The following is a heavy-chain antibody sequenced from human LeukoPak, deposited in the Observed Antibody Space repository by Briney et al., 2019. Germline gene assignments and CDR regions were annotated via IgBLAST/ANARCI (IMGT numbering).Heavy chain of an antibody. CDR1: GFTVSSNY. CDR3: ARVPWFGELYLDY. V-gene: IGHV3-66*01. CDR2: IYSGGST. J-gene: IGHJ4*02. Sequence: GGSLRLSCAASGFTVSSNYMSWVRQAPGKGLEWVSVIYSGGSTYYADSVKGRFTISRDNSKSTLYLQMNSLRAEDTAVYYCARVPWFGELYLDYWGQGTLVTVSS. D-gene: IGHD3-10*01.